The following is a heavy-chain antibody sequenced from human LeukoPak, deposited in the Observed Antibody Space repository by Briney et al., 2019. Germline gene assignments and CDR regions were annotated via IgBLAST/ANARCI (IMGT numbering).Heavy chain of an antibody. J-gene: IGHJ4*02. Sequence: SATLSLTCTVSGDSISSSSFYWAWVRQPPGKGLEWIGSIYYSGTTFYNPSLKSRVAISVDTSKSQFSLRLSSVTAADTAVYFCARRRIAATVDHWGQGTLVTVSS. CDR3: ARRRIAATVDH. CDR1: GDSISSSSFY. D-gene: IGHD6-25*01. CDR2: IYYSGTT. V-gene: IGHV4-39*01.